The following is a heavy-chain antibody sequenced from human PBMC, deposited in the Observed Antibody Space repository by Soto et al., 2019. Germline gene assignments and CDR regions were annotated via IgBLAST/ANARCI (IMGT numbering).Heavy chain of an antibody. CDR2: INPNSGGT. Sequence: ASVKVSCKASGYTFTGYYMHWVRQAPGQGLEWMGWINPNSGGTNYAQKFQGRVTMTRDTSISTAYMELSRLRSDDTAVYYCARDLRYCSRTRFYSPYYFDYWGQGTLVTVSS. CDR1: GYTFTGYY. CDR3: ARDLRYCSRTRFYSPYYFDY. V-gene: IGHV1-2*02. D-gene: IGHD2-2*02. J-gene: IGHJ4*02.